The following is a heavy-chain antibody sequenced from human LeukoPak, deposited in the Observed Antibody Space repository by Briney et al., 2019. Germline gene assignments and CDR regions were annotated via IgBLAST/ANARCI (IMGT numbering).Heavy chain of an antibody. Sequence: GGSLRLSCAASGFTFSSYWIHWVRQAPGKGLLWVSRINSDGSTTSYADSVKGRFSISRDNAKNALYLEMNSLRAEDTAEYFCARERMYSGSGSTYPYYDYWGQGTLVTVSS. J-gene: IGHJ4*02. CDR3: ARERMYSGSGSTYPYYDY. D-gene: IGHD3-10*01. CDR1: GFTFSSYW. CDR2: INSDGSTT. V-gene: IGHV3-74*01.